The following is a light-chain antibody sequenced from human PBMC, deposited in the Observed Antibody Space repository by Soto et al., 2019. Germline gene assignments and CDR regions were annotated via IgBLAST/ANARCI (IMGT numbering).Light chain of an antibody. V-gene: IGKV1-33*01. CDR1: QDITKS. Sequence: DIQMTQSPSSVSASVGDRGTITCQATQDITKSLNWYQQKPGKAPKLLIYIASNLERGVPSRFSGSGSGTHFSLTISSLQPEDFATYFCQQYDSVPYTFGQGTKVDIK. CDR3: QQYDSVPYT. CDR2: IAS. J-gene: IGKJ2*01.